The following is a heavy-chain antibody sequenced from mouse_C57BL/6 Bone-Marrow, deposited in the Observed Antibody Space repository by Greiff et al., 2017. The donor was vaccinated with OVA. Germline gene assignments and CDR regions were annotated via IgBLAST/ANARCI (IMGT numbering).Heavy chain of an antibody. CDR2: IDPSDSYT. D-gene: IGHD1-1*01. CDR1: GYTFTSYW. V-gene: IGHV1-50*01. J-gene: IGHJ4*01. Sequence: VQLQQPGAELVEPGASVKLSCKASGYTFTSYWMQWVKQRPGQGLEWIGEIDPSDSYTNYNQKFKGKATLTVDTSSSTAYMQLSSLTSEDSAVYYCARSGYYGSSPMDYWGQGTSVTVSS. CDR3: ARSGYYGSSPMDY.